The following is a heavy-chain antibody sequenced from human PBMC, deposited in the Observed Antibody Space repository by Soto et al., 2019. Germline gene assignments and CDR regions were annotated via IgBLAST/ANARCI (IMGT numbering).Heavy chain of an antibody. CDR2: IYWDYDK. Sequence: QITLKESGPTLVRPTQTLTLTCTFSGFSLSTTGVGVGWIRQPPGKALEWLALIYWDYDKRYSPSLKSRLTTTKDTSKNEVILTMTNMDPVDTARYYCAQRLPQYSLGRERRNWFDPWGQGTLVTVSS. CDR3: AQRLPQYSLGRERRNWFDP. V-gene: IGHV2-5*02. D-gene: IGHD3-16*01. J-gene: IGHJ5*02. CDR1: GFSLSTTGVG.